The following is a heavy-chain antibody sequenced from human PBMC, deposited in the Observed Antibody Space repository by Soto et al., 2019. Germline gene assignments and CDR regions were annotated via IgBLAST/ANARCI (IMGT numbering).Heavy chain of an antibody. J-gene: IGHJ6*02. CDR1: GYTFSSYG. Sequence: QVQLVQSGTEVKKPGASVKVSCKASGYTFSSYGISWVRQAPGQGLEWMGWISAYNGNTNYAQKLQGRVTMTTDTSTSTAYTELRSLTSDDTAVYYCARGYHYYASGRYYYGMDVWGQGTTVTVSS. V-gene: IGHV1-18*01. CDR2: ISAYNGNT. D-gene: IGHD3-10*01. CDR3: ARGYHYYASGRYYYGMDV.